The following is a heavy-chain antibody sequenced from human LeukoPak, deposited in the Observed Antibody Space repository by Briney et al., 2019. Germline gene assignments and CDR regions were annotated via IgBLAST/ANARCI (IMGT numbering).Heavy chain of an antibody. CDR3: AYTRGATTRAIYYGMDV. V-gene: IGHV3-23*01. Sequence: GGSLRLSCAASGFTFSSYAMRWVRQAPGKGLEWVSAITGSGANTYYADSVKGRFTISRDKSKNTLYLQMNSLRAEDTAIYYCAYTRGATTRAIYYGMDVWGQGTTVTVSS. CDR2: ITGSGANT. J-gene: IGHJ6*02. CDR1: GFTFSSYA. D-gene: IGHD5-24*01.